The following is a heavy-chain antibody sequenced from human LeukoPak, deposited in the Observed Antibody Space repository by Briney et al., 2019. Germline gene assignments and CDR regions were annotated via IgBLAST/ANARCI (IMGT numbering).Heavy chain of an antibody. CDR3: AKGARGDTVTSIVGLNWFDP. J-gene: IGHJ5*02. V-gene: IGHV3-30*18. Sequence: PGRSLRLSCAASGITFRSYGMHWGRQAPGKGLEWVAVISYDGSHKYYADSVKGGFSISRDNSKNRLYLQMNRLRADDTAVYYCAKGARGDTVTSIVGLNWFDPWGQGTLVTVSS. D-gene: IGHD4-17*01. CDR2: ISYDGSHK. CDR1: GITFRSYG.